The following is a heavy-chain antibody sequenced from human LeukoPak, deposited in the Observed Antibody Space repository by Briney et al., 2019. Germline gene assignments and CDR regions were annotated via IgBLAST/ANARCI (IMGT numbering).Heavy chain of an antibody. J-gene: IGHJ5*02. CDR2: INTDNGDT. CDR1: GYTFTGYY. D-gene: IGHD5-18*01. CDR3: ARALPHRRLMDTTMEQHWFDP. V-gene: IGHV1-2*02. Sequence: ASVKVSCKASGYTFTGYYMHWVRQAPGQGLEWMGRINTDNGDTNYAPRFQGRVTMTRDMSTSTVYMELSSLRSEDTAMYYCARALPHRRLMDTTMEQHWFDPWGQGTLVTVSS.